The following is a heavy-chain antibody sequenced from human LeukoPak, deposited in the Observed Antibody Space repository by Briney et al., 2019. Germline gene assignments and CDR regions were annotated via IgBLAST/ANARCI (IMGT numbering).Heavy chain of an antibody. CDR2: IHHSGTT. D-gene: IGHD3-10*01. Sequence: SETLSLTCAVSGGSIRTSNWWSWVRQTPGKGLEYIGEIHHSGTTNYTPSLKSRVTMSVDKSKNQFSLKLTSVTAADTGVYYCARERYGSGLPFDFWGQGTLVTVSS. CDR3: ARERYGSGLPFDF. V-gene: IGHV4-4*02. J-gene: IGHJ4*02. CDR1: GGSIRTSNW.